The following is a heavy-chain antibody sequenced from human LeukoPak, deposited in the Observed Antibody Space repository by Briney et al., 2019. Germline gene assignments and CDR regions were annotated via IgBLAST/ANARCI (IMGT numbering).Heavy chain of an antibody. CDR2: IYTSGST. Sequence: SETLSLTCTVSGGSISSGSYYWSWIRQPAGKGLEWIGRIYTSGSTNYNPSLKSRVTISVDTSKNQFSLKLRSVTAADTAVYYCARFAPLLVPAAMNAFDIWGQGTMVTVSS. J-gene: IGHJ3*02. V-gene: IGHV4-61*02. CDR3: ARFAPLLVPAAMNAFDI. CDR1: GGSISSGSYY. D-gene: IGHD2-2*01.